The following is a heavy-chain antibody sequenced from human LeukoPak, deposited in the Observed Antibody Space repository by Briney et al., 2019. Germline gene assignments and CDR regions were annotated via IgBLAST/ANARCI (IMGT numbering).Heavy chain of an antibody. CDR1: GFTFSSYA. J-gene: IGHJ6*04. CDR3: AELGITMIGGV. D-gene: IGHD3-10*02. V-gene: IGHV3-30*04. CDR2: ISYDGSNK. Sequence: GGSLRLSCAASGFTFSSYAMHWGRQAPGKGLEWVAVISYDGSNKYYADSVKGRFTISRDNAKNSLYLQMNSLRAEDTAVYYCAELGITMIGGVWGKGTTVTISS.